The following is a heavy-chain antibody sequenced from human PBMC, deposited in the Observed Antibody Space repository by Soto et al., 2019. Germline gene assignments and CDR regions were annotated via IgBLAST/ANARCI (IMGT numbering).Heavy chain of an antibody. CDR3: ASLRRYCSSTSCYIDYYGMDV. D-gene: IGHD2-2*02. J-gene: IGHJ6*02. CDR1: GYTFTSYD. V-gene: IGHV1-8*01. Sequence: QVQLVQSGAEVKKPGASVKVSCKASGYTFTSYDINWVRQATGQGLERMGWMNPNSGNTGYAQKFQGRVTMTRNTSISTAYMELSSLRSEDTAVYYCASLRRYCSSTSCYIDYYGMDVWGQGTTVTVSS. CDR2: MNPNSGNT.